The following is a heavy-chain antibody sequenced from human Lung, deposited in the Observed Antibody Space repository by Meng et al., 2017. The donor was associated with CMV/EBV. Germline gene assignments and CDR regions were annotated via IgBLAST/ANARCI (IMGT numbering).Heavy chain of an antibody. CDR3: ARRPPALTGNWFDP. CDR2: IYYSGTT. CDR1: GGSISSTSDY. D-gene: IGHD1-14*01. Sequence: SETXSLXXSVSGGSISSTSDYWGWIRQPPGKGLEWIGSIYYSGTTHYNPSLKSRVTVSVDTSKNHLSLTLSAVTAADTAVYYCARRPPALTGNWFDPWGQGTLVXVSS. V-gene: IGHV4-39*02. J-gene: IGHJ5*02.